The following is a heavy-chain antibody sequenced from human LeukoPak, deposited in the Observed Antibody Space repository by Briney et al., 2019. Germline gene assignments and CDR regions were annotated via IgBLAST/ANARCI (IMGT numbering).Heavy chain of an antibody. CDR2: IYTSGST. J-gene: IGHJ3*02. D-gene: IGHD5-24*01. Sequence: SQTLSLTCTVSGGSISSGSYYWSWIRQPAGKGLGWIGRIYTSGSTNYNPSLKSRVTISVDTSKNQFSLKLSSVTAADTAVYYCASSRDGYVHDAFDIWGQGTMVTVSS. CDR3: ASSRDGYVHDAFDI. CDR1: GGSISSGSYY. V-gene: IGHV4-61*02.